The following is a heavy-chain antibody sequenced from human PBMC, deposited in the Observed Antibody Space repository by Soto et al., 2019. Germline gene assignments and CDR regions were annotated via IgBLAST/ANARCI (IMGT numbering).Heavy chain of an antibody. CDR1: GDSIVSYW. V-gene: IGHV5-51*01. D-gene: IGHD3-10*01. Sequence: GDSIVSYWVGRVLQIPRKGLEWMGIIYPGDSDTRYSPSFQGQVTISADKSISTAYLQWSSLKASDTAMFYCAKAMVRGKKYWGVDVWGKGTTVTV. CDR2: IYPGDSDT. CDR3: AKAMVRGKKYWGVDV. J-gene: IGHJ6*04.